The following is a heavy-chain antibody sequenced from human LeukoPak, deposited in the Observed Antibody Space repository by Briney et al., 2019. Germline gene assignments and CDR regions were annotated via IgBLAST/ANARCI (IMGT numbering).Heavy chain of an antibody. CDR2: INPSGGGT. J-gene: IGHJ5*02. V-gene: IGHV1-46*01. CDR3: ARDMLAVPSNWFGP. CDR1: GYTFTSYY. D-gene: IGHD2-8*01. Sequence: ASVKVSCKASGYTFTSYYIHWVRQAPGQGLEWMGVINPSGGGTSYALKFQGRDTMTRDTSTSTVYMDLRSLRSEDTAVYFCARDMLAVPSNWFGPWGQGTLVTVSS.